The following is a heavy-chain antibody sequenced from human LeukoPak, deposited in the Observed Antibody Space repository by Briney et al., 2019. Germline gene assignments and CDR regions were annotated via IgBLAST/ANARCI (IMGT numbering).Heavy chain of an antibody. CDR3: ARDTPYYGSGLDYGGNFDY. V-gene: IGHV1-46*04. D-gene: IGHD3-10*01. CDR2: INPSGGTT. CDR1: GYTFTNYH. J-gene: IGHJ4*02. Sequence: GASVKVSCKASGYTFTNYHVHWVRQAPGQGLEWMGIINPSGGTTTYAQKLQGRVTMTRDTSTTTVYMELSSPTSEDTAVYYCARDTPYYGSGLDYGGNFDYWGQGTLVTVSS.